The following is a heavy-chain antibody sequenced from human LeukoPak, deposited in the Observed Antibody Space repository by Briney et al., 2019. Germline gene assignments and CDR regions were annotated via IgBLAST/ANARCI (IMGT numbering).Heavy chain of an antibody. CDR2: ILYDGSNK. Sequence: GGSLRLSCAGSEFTFSSYATQRVHKAQSKGLTLVAVILYDGSNKYYADSHKGRFTISRDNSKNTLYLQMNSLRAEDTAVYYCARDPHDIVVVVAATYYYYYGMDVWGQGTTVTVSS. D-gene: IGHD2-15*01. V-gene: IGHV3-30-3*01. J-gene: IGHJ6*02. CDR1: EFTFSSYA. CDR3: ARDPHDIVVVVAATYYYYYGMDV.